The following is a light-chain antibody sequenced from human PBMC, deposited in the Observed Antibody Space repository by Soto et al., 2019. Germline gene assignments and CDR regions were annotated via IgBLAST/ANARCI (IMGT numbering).Light chain of an antibody. CDR2: RND. CDR1: SSNVGVNF. V-gene: IGLV1-47*01. Sequence: QSVLTQPPSASGTPGQRVTISCSGSSSNVGVNFVYWYQHLPGTAPKLLIYRNDQRASGVPDRFSGSKTGTSSSLAISGLRYEDEADYYCAAWDDSLRGRVFGTGTKVTVL. CDR3: AAWDDSLRGRV. J-gene: IGLJ1*01.